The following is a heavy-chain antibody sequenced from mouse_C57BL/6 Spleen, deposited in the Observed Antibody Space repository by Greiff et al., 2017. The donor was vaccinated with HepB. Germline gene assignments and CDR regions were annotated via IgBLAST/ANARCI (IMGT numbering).Heavy chain of an antibody. CDR1: GYTFTSYW. CDR2: IDPNSGGT. CDR3: ARERDYYGYAMDY. D-gene: IGHD1-1*01. Sequence: QVQLKQPGAELVKPGASVKLSCKASGYTFTSYWMHWVKQRPGRGLEWIGRIDPNSGGTKYNEKFKSKATLTVDKPSSTAYMQLSSLTSEDSAVYYCARERDYYGYAMDYWGQGTSVTVSS. J-gene: IGHJ4*01. V-gene: IGHV1-72*01.